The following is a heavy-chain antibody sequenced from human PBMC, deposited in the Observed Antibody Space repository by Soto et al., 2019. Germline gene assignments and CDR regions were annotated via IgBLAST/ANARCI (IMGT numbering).Heavy chain of an antibody. Sequence: QVQLVQSGAEVKKPGSSVKVSCKASGCTFSSYAISWVRQAPGQGLEWMGGIIPIFGTANYAQKFQGRVTMTADESTSTAYMELSSLRAEDTAVDYCARDPWITVTTVYGLDAFDIWGQGTMVTVSS. D-gene: IGHD1-7*01. J-gene: IGHJ3*02. V-gene: IGHV1-69*01. CDR1: GCTFSSYA. CDR2: IIPIFGTA. CDR3: ARDPWITVTTVYGLDAFDI.